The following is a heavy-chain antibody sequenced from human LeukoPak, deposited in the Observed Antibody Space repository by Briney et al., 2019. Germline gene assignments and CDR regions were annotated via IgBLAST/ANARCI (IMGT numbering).Heavy chain of an antibody. D-gene: IGHD1-14*01. V-gene: IGHV4-30-2*01. CDR2: IYHSGST. Sequence: SETLSLTCTVSGGSISSGGYYWSWIRQPPGKGLEWIGYIYHSGSTYYNPSLKSRVTISVDRSKNQFSLKLSSVTAADTAVYYCARESEPPSYYFDYWGQGTLVTVSS. CDR3: ARESEPPSYYFDY. J-gene: IGHJ4*02. CDR1: GGSISSGGYY.